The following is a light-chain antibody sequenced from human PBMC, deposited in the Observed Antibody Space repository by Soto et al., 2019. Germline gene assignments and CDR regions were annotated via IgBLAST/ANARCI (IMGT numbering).Light chain of an antibody. J-gene: IGKJ5*01. V-gene: IGKV2D-29*02. CDR1: QRLLHNDGATY. Sequence: VLIQTPLSLSVTPGQPASVSCTSSQRLLHNDGATYLFWYLQKPGQSPQLLIYEVSNRFSGVPDRFSGSGSGTDFTLEISRVEAEDVGIYYCMQSTQLPPTFGQGTRLEIK. CDR3: MQSTQLPPT. CDR2: EVS.